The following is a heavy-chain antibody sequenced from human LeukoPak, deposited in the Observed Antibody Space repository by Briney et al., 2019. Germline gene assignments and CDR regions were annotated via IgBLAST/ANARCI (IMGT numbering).Heavy chain of an antibody. V-gene: IGHV4-38-2*02. D-gene: IGHD2-2*03. CDR1: GYSISSGYY. CDR3: AREVLDFDY. Sequence: SETLSLTCAVSGYSISSGYYWGWIRQPPGKGLEWIGSIYHSGSTYYNPSLKSRVTISVDTSKNQFSLKLSSVTAADTAVYYRAREVLDFDYWGQGTLVTVSS. CDR2: IYHSGST. J-gene: IGHJ4*02.